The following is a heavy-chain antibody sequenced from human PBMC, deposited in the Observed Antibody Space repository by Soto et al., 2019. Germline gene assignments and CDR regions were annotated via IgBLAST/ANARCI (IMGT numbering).Heavy chain of an antibody. CDR1: GGSISSGGYS. CDR2: IYHSGST. J-gene: IGHJ6*02. D-gene: IGHD4-17*01. V-gene: IGHV4-30-2*01. CDR3: AIAHYGDYGYGMDV. Sequence: QLQLQESGSGLVKPSQTLSLTCAVSGGSISSGGYSWSWIRQPPGKGLEWIGYIYHSGSTYYNPSLKSRVTIAVARAKNQFSLKLSSVTAADRAVEYCAIAHYGDYGYGMDVWGQGTTVTVSS.